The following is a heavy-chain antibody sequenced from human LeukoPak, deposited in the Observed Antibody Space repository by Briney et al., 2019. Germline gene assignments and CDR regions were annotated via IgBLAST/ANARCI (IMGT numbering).Heavy chain of an antibody. J-gene: IGHJ3*02. CDR3: AKDAVVVTAIRWNAFDI. D-gene: IGHD2-21*02. Sequence: GGSLRLSCAAFGFTFSSYAMSWVRQAPGKGLEWVSAISGSGGSTYYADSVKGRFTISRDNSKNTLYLQMNSLRAEDTAVYYCAKDAVVVTAIRWNAFDIWGQGTMVTVSS. CDR2: ISGSGGST. V-gene: IGHV3-23*01. CDR1: GFTFSSYA.